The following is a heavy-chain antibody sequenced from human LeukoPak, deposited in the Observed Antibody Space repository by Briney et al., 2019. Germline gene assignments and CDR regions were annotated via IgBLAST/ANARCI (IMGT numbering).Heavy chain of an antibody. CDR2: ISSASRYI. J-gene: IGHJ4*02. Sequence: GGSLRLPCAASGFPFSSYSMNWVRQAPGKGLEWVSSISSASRYIYYADSVKGRFTISRGNAKNSLYLQMNSLRVEDTAVYYCARDREGVYRSGWYGDYWGQGTLVTVSS. CDR1: GFPFSSYS. CDR3: ARDREGVYRSGWYGDY. D-gene: IGHD6-19*01. V-gene: IGHV3-21*01.